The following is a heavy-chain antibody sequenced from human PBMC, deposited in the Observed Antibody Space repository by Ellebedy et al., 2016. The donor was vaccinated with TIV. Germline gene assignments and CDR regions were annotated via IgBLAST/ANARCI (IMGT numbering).Heavy chain of an antibody. CDR2: ISDDGSNK. V-gene: IGHV3-30*04. D-gene: IGHD2-21*01. J-gene: IGHJ4*02. CDR1: GFTFSSYS. CDR3: ARDSVVATFDH. Sequence: PGGSLRLSCAVSGFTFSSYSMPWVRQAPGKGLEWVAVISDDGSNKYYADSVKGRFTISRDNSKNTLYLQMNSLRAADSGVYYCARDSVVATFDHWGQGTLVTVSS.